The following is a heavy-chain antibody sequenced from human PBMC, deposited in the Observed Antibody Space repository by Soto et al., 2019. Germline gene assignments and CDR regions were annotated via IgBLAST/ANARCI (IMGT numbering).Heavy chain of an antibody. D-gene: IGHD3-10*01. J-gene: IGHJ4*02. CDR2: ISGSGGST. V-gene: IGHV3-23*01. Sequence: GVSLRLSCAASGFTFSSYAMSWVRQAPGKGLEWVSAISGSGGSTYYADSVKGRFTISRDNSKNTLYLQMNSLRAEDTAVYYCAKDLYYGSGSYLAPFDYWGQGTLVTVSS. CDR3: AKDLYYGSGSYLAPFDY. CDR1: GFTFSSYA.